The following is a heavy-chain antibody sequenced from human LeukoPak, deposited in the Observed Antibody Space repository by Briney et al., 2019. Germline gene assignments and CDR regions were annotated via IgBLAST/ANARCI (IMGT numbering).Heavy chain of an antibody. CDR1: GFTFSSYA. CDR2: ISYDGSNK. V-gene: IGHV3-30-3*01. Sequence: GRSLRLSCAASGFTFSSYAMHWVRQAPGKGLEWVAVISYDGSNKYYADSVKGRSTISRDNSKNTLYLQMNSLRAEDTAVYYCARGGHLIAAAGLDYWGQGTLVTVSS. CDR3: ARGGHLIAAAGLDY. D-gene: IGHD6-13*01. J-gene: IGHJ4*02.